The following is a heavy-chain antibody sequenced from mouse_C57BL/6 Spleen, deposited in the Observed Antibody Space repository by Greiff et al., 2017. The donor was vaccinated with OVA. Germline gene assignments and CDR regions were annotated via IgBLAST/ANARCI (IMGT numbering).Heavy chain of an antibody. Sequence: VQLQQSGAELVKPGASVKLSCKASGYTFTSYWMQWVKQRPGQGLEWIGEIDPSDSYTNYNQKFKGKATLTVDTSSSTAYMQLSSLTSEDSAVYYCARPIDSSGYVDYWGQGTTLTVSS. CDR2: IDPSDSYT. J-gene: IGHJ2*01. CDR3: ARPIDSSGYVDY. V-gene: IGHV1-50*01. D-gene: IGHD3-2*02. CDR1: GYTFTSYW.